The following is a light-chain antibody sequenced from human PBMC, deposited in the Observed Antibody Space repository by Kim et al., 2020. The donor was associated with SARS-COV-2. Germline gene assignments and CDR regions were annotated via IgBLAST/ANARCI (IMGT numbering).Light chain of an antibody. CDR1: SLRNYY. V-gene: IGLV3-19*01. CDR3: NSRDSSGDHVV. J-gene: IGLJ2*01. CDR2: GKY. Sequence: SSELTQDTAVSVALGQTVRLTCQGDSLRNYYATWYQQRPGQAPVLVLYGKYNRPSGIPDRFSGSASGNTASLTITGDQAEDEADYFCNSRDSSGDHVVFGGGTQLTVL.